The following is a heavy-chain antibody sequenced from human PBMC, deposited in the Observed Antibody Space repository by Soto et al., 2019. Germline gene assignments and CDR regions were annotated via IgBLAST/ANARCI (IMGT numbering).Heavy chain of an antibody. D-gene: IGHD1-26*01. V-gene: IGHV3-23*01. J-gene: IGHJ3*02. CDR2: ISPNGANT. CDR3: AKRYHSGSYYAAFDI. Sequence: EVPLLESGGGLVQPGGSLRLSCAASGFTFNIYAMNWVRQAPGKGLEWVSVISPNGANTYYADSVKGRFTFSRDNSENTLYLQMNSLRVEDTAIYYCAKRYHSGSYYAAFDIWGQGTMVTVSS. CDR1: GFTFNIYA.